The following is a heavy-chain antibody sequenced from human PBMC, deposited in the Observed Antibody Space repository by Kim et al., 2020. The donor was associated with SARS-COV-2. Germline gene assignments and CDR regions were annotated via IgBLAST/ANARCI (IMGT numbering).Heavy chain of an antibody. Sequence: ASVKVSCKASGYTFTSYYMHWVRQAPGQGLEWMGIINPSGGSTSYAQKFQGRVTMTRDTSTSTVYMELSSLRSEDTAVYYCARVYGSGSHGPLGPFDPWGQGTLVTVSS. D-gene: IGHD3-10*01. CDR3: ARVYGSGSHGPLGPFDP. V-gene: IGHV1-46*01. J-gene: IGHJ5*02. CDR1: GYTFTSYY. CDR2: INPSGGST.